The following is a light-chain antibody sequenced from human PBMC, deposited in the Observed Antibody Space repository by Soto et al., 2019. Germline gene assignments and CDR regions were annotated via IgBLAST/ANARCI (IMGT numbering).Light chain of an antibody. CDR1: SSDVGKYDR. J-gene: IGLJ1*01. V-gene: IGLV2-18*02. CDR3: SSYINTSRYV. CDR2: EVT. Sequence: QSALTQPPSVSGSPGQSVTISCTGTSSDVGKYDRVSWYQQSPGTAPKLIIYEVTNRPSGVPSRFSGSKSGNTASLTISGLQAVDEADYYCSSYINTSRYVFGTENKVTVL.